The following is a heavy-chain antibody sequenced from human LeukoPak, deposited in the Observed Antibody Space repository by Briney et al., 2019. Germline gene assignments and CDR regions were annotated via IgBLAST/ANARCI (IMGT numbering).Heavy chain of an antibody. CDR3: ARRIPAARTTYMDV. Sequence: SETLSLTCTVSGGSISTVSYYWGWIRQPPGKGLEWIGSIYYSGSTFYNPSLKSRVTISIDTSKNQFSLKLSSVTAADTAVYSCARRIPAARTTYMDVWGKGTTVTVSS. J-gene: IGHJ6*03. CDR1: GGSISTVSYY. D-gene: IGHD6-13*01. V-gene: IGHV4-39*07. CDR2: IYYSGST.